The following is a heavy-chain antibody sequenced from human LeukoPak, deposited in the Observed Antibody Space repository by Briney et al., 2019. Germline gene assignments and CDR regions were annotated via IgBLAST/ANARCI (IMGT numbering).Heavy chain of an antibody. J-gene: IGHJ4*02. CDR1: GFTFSSYN. CDR2: ISSSGSYM. CDR3: ARDQFRRDGYSNYFDY. V-gene: IGHV3-21*01. D-gene: IGHD5-24*01. Sequence: GXSLXLSCAASGFTFSSYNMNWVRHAPGKGLERVSSISSSGSYMYYADSVRGRFTISRDNAKNSLYLQMNSLRAEDTAVYYCARDQFRRDGYSNYFDYWGQGTLVTVSS.